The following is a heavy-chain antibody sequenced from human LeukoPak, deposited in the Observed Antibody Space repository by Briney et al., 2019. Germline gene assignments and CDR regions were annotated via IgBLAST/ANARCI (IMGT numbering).Heavy chain of an antibody. CDR3: ARDSSGSTSSLPGTNWFNP. D-gene: IGHD6-6*01. CDR1: GGSFTGYY. CDR2: IYTIGRI. V-gene: IGHV4-4*07. J-gene: IGHJ5*02. Sequence: PSETLSLTCTVSGGSFTGYYWSWIRQPAGKGLEWIGRIYTIGRINYNPSLESRVTMSVDTSKNQFSLKLNSVTAADTAVYYCARDSSGSTSSLPGTNWFNPWGQGTLVTVSS.